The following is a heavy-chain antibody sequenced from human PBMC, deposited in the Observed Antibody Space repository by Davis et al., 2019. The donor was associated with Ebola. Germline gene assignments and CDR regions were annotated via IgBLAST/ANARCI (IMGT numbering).Heavy chain of an antibody. V-gene: IGHV3-43*02. D-gene: IGHD3-3*01. CDR3: AKDHPKYYDFWSGYWDV. Sequence: GGSLRLSCAASGFTFDDYAMHWVRQAPGKGLEWVSLISGDGGSTYYADSVKGRFTISRDNSKNSLYLQMNSLRTEDTALYYCAKDHPKYYDFWSGYWDVWGQGTTVTASS. CDR2: ISGDGGST. CDR1: GFTFDDYA. J-gene: IGHJ6*02.